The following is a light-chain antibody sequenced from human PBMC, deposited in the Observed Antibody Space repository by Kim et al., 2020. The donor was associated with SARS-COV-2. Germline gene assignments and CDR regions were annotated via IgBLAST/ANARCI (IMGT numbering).Light chain of an antibody. CDR1: ENIGTW. CDR2: LAS. J-gene: IGKJ2*01. V-gene: IGKV1-5*03. Sequence: SSSVGDRVTITCRASENIGTWLAWYQQKPGRAPSLLIYLASTVESGVPSRFSGTGSGTEFSLSITSLQPDDFATYYCQHYSRFPYAFGQGTELEI. CDR3: QHYSRFPYA.